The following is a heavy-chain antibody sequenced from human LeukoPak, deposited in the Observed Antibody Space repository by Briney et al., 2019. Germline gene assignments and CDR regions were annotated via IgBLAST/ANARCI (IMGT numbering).Heavy chain of an antibody. CDR3: AKGNKGGMIVPGARPKYFQH. CDR1: GFTLSRYW. J-gene: IGHJ1*01. Sequence: GGSLRLSCAASGFTLSRYWMSWVRQAPGEGPEWVANIKQDESEKDYADSVRGRFTISRDNAKNSLFLQMNSLRAEDTAVYYCAKGNKGGMIVPGARPKYFQHWGQGTLVTVSS. D-gene: IGHD3-16*01. CDR2: IKQDESEK. V-gene: IGHV3-7*03.